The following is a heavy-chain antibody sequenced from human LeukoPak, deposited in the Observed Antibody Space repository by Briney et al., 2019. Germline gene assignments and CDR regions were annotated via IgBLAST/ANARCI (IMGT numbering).Heavy chain of an antibody. Sequence: PGGSLRLSCAASGFTFSSYEMNWVRQAPGKGLEWVSLILGDGSSTNYADSVKGRFTISRDNSKNSLYLHMNSLRVEDTALYFCAKDRYSSSWYTIDYWGQGTLVTVSS. V-gene: IGHV3-43*02. D-gene: IGHD6-13*01. CDR2: ILGDGSST. CDR3: AKDRYSSSWYTIDY. CDR1: GFTFSSYE. J-gene: IGHJ4*02.